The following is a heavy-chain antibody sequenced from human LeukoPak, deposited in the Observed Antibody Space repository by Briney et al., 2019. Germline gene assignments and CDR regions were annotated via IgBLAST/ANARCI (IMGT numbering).Heavy chain of an antibody. CDR3: ARDGHSGYGSFDY. V-gene: IGHV1-3*01. CDR1: GYTFTSYA. J-gene: IGHJ4*02. Sequence: GASVTISCKASGYTFTSYAMHWVRQAPGQRLEWMGWINAGNGNTKYSQKFQGRVTITRDTSASTAYMELSSLRSEDTAVYYCARDGHSGYGSFDYWGQGTLVTVSS. D-gene: IGHD5-12*01. CDR2: INAGNGNT.